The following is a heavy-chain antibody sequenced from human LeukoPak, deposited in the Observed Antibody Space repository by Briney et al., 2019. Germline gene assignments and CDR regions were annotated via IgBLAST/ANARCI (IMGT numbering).Heavy chain of an antibody. CDR3: AKVRRPVDTAMVDY. CDR1: GFTFSSYG. V-gene: IGHV3-23*01. D-gene: IGHD5-18*01. CDR2: ISGSGGST. Sequence: PGGSLRLSCAASGFTFSSYGMSWVRQAPGKGLEWVSAISGSGGSTYYADSVKGRFTISRDNAKNSLYLQMNSLRAEDTAVYYCAKVRRPVDTAMVDYWGQGTLVTVSS. J-gene: IGHJ4*02.